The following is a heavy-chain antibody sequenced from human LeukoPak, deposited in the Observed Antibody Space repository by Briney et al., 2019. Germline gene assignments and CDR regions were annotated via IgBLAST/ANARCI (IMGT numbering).Heavy chain of an antibody. D-gene: IGHD3-16*01. CDR3: ARGGGLDV. J-gene: IGHJ6*02. CDR2: INHNGNVN. V-gene: IGHV3-7*03. CDR1: GFTFSSYW. Sequence: GGSLRLSCAASGFTFSSYWVNWARQAPGKGLEWVASINHNGNVNYYVDSVKGRFTISRDNAKNSLYLQMSNLRAEDTAVYFCARGGGLDVWGQGTTVTVSS.